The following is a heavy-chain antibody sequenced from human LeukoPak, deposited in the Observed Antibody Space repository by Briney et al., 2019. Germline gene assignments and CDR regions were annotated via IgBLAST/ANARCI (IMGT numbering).Heavy chain of an antibody. J-gene: IGHJ4*02. Sequence: GGSLRLSCAASRFTFSNYWMAWVRQAPGKGLEWVANIKDDGGETYYVASVKGRFTISRDNAKDSLYLQMNSLRAEDTAVYYCAREPRGYSYGLWGRGTLVTVSS. D-gene: IGHD5-18*01. CDR3: AREPRGYSYGL. CDR2: IKDDGGET. V-gene: IGHV3-7*01. CDR1: RFTFSNYW.